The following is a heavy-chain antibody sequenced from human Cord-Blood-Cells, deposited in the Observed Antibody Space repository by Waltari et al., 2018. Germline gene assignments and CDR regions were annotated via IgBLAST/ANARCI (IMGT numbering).Heavy chain of an antibody. CDR1: GFTFSSYW. J-gene: IGHJ2*01. CDR3: ASLVGCSSTSCYGYWYFDL. CDR2: IKQDGSEK. D-gene: IGHD2-2*01. Sequence: EVQLVESGGGLVQPGGSLRLSCAASGFTFSSYWMSWVRQAPGKGLEWVANIKQDGSEKYYVDSVKGRFTIYRDNAKNSLYLQMNSLRAEDTAVYYCASLVGCSSTSCYGYWYFDLWGRGTLVTVSS. V-gene: IGHV3-7*01.